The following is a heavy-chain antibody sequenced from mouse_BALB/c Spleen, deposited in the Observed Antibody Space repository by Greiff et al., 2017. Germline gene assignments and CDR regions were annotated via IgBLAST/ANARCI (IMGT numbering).Heavy chain of an antibody. CDR1: GFSLPSYG. Sequence: LQESGPGLVAPSQSLSITCTVSGFSLPSYGVHWVRQPPGKGLEWLGVIWAGGSTNYNSALMSRLSISKDNSKSQVFLKMNSLQTDDTAMYYCARDLDGNYDAMDYWGQGTSVTVSS. CDR3: ARDLDGNYDAMDY. D-gene: IGHD2-1*01. J-gene: IGHJ4*01. V-gene: IGHV2-9*02. CDR2: IWAGGST.